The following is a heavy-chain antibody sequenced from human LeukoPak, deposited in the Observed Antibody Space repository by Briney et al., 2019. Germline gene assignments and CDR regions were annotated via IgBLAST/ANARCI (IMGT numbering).Heavy chain of an antibody. CDR1: GGSISSYY. D-gene: IGHD6-19*01. V-gene: IGHV4-4*07. Sequence: SETLSLTCTVSGGSISSYYWSWIRQPAGKGLGWIGRIYTSGSTNYNPSLKSRVTMSVDTSKNQFSLKLSSVTAADTAVYYCASSYLYSSGWYLAYWGQGTLVTVSS. CDR3: ASSYLYSSGWYLAY. CDR2: IYTSGST. J-gene: IGHJ4*02.